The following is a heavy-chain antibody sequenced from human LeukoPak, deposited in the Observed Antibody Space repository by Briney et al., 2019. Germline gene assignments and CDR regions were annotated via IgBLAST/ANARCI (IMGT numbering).Heavy chain of an antibody. D-gene: IGHD2-21*01. J-gene: IGHJ5*02. CDR2: INHSGST. CDR1: GGSLSGYY. Sequence: PSETLSLTCAVYGGSLSGYYWSWIRQPPGKGLEWIGEINHSGSTNYNPSLKSRVTISVDTSKNQFSLKLSSVTAADTAVYYCARAPQRSYQHNWFDPWGQGTLVTVSS. CDR3: ARAPQRSYQHNWFDP. V-gene: IGHV4-34*01.